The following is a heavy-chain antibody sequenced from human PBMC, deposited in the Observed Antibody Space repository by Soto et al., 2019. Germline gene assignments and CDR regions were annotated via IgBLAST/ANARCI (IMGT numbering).Heavy chain of an antibody. J-gene: IGHJ6*02. CDR3: ARTGLPAAINYYYYGMDV. CDR1: GYSLTNYW. D-gene: IGHD2-2*02. CDR2: IYPGDAGT. Sequence: AESQKISSKGSGYSLTNYWLGWVRHMTGEGLEWMGIIYPGDAGTRYSPSFQGQVTISADKSISTAYLQWSSLKASDTAMYYCARTGLPAAINYYYYGMDVWGQGTTVTVSS. V-gene: IGHV5-51*01.